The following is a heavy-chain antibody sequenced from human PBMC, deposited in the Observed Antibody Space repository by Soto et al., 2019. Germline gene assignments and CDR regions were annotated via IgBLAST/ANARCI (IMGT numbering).Heavy chain of an antibody. Sequence: GGSLRLSCAASGFTFSSYAMSWVRQAPGKGLEWVSAISGSGGSTYYADSGKGRFTISRDNSKNALYLQMNSLRAEDTAVYYCAKGSRLIVVEYYFDYWGQGTLVTVSS. CDR1: GFTFSSYA. D-gene: IGHD3-22*01. V-gene: IGHV3-23*01. J-gene: IGHJ4*02. CDR3: AKGSRLIVVEYYFDY. CDR2: ISGSGGST.